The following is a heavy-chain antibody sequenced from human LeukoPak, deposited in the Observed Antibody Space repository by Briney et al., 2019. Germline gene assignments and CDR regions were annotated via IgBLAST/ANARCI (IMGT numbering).Heavy chain of an antibody. D-gene: IGHD1-26*01. J-gene: IGHJ4*02. Sequence: PGKSLRLSCAASGFSFGTYAMHWVRQAPGKGLEWVALILYDGSLENTADSVRGRFIISRDNSKNTLFLQMNSLRIEDTAVYYCARGAILGGYNLIDDWGQGTLVTV. V-gene: IGHV3-30*04. CDR3: ARGAILGGYNLIDD. CDR2: ILYDGSLE. CDR1: GFSFGTYA.